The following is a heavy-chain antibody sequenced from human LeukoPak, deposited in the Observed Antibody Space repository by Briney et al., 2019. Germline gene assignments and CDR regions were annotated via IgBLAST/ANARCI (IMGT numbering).Heavy chain of an antibody. J-gene: IGHJ4*02. V-gene: IGHV3-66*01. Sequence: GGSLRLSCAASGFTVSSNYMSWVRQAPGKGLEWVSVIYSGGSTYYADSVKGRFTISRDNSKNTLYLQMNSLRAEDTAVYYCARDVYYYDSSDWGQGTLVTVSS. CDR1: GFTVSSNY. CDR3: ARDVYYYDSSD. D-gene: IGHD3-22*01. CDR2: IYSGGST.